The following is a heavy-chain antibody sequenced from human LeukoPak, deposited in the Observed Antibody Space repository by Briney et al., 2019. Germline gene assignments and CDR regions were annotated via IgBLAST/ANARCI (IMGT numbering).Heavy chain of an antibody. J-gene: IGHJ4*02. D-gene: IGHD2-15*01. CDR2: ISAYNGNT. V-gene: IGHV1-18*01. CDR3: ARVGLYCSGGSCLIDY. CDR1: GGTFSSYA. Sequence: ASVKVSCKASGGTFSSYAISWVRQAPGQGLEWMGWISAYNGNTNYAQKLQGRVTMTTDTSTSTAYMELRSLRSDDTAVYYCARVGLYCSGGSCLIDYWGQGTLVTVSS.